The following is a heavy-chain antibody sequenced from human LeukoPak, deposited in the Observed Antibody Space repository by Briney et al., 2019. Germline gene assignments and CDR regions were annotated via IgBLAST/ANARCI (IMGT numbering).Heavy chain of an antibody. Sequence: SSETLSLTCTVSGGSISSYYWSWIRQPPGKGLEWIGYIYYSGSTNYNPSLKSRVTISVDTSKNQFSLKLSSVTAADTAVYYCARSLYYYGSDSFDIWGQGTMVTVSS. J-gene: IGHJ3*02. CDR1: GGSISSYY. CDR3: ARSLYYYGSDSFDI. V-gene: IGHV4-59*01. CDR2: IYYSGST. D-gene: IGHD3-10*01.